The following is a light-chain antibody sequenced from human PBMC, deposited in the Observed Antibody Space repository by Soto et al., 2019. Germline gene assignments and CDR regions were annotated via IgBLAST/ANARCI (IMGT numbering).Light chain of an antibody. V-gene: IGKV1-5*03. CDR2: KAS. CDR1: QIIDNW. CDR3: QQYKNYRT. Sequence: DIQMTQSPSTLSASVRDRVTITCRVSQIIDNWLAWYQQKPGKVPNLLIYKASTLQSGVPSRFRGSGSGTEFTLTISTLQPDDFATYYCQQYKNYRTFGPGTKVDIK. J-gene: IGKJ1*01.